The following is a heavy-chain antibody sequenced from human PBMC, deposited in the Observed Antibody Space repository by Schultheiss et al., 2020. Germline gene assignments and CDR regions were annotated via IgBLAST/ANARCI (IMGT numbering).Heavy chain of an antibody. Sequence: SQTLSLTCTVSGGSISSGGYYWSWIRQHPGKGLEWIGYIYYSGNTSYNPSLKSRLTMSVDMSNNQFSLTLSSVTAADTAVYYCATFHCTGNSCYVGYWGQGTLVTVSS. J-gene: IGHJ4*02. CDR1: GGSISSGGYY. CDR2: IYYSGNT. V-gene: IGHV4-31*03. CDR3: ATFHCTGNSCYVGY. D-gene: IGHD2-2*01.